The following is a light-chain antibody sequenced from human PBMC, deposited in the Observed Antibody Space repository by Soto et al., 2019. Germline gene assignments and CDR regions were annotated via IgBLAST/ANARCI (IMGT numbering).Light chain of an antibody. CDR3: QQYKSWPRT. CDR1: QSVSTS. V-gene: IGKV3-15*01. CDR2: AAS. J-gene: IGKJ4*01. Sequence: EIEMTQSPATLSVSPGETATLSCMANQSVSTSLAWYQQKPGQVPRLLIYAASTRATGVSLRFSARGSGTEFTLTISTPQTEDFAVYFCQQYKSWPRTFGGGTKVETK.